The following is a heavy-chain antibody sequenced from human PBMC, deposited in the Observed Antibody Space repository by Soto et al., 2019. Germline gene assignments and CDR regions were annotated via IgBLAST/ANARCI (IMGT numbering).Heavy chain of an antibody. D-gene: IGHD1-26*01. CDR1: GFTFSSYW. CDR2: INSDGSST. Sequence: GGSLRLSCAASGFTFSSYWMHWVRQAPGKGLVWVSRINSDGSSTSYADSVKGRFTISRDNAKNTLYLQMNSLRAEDTAVYYCARDRTVPLSGSYYYYYGMDVWGQRTTVTVSS. V-gene: IGHV3-74*01. CDR3: ARDRTVPLSGSYYYYYGMDV. J-gene: IGHJ6*02.